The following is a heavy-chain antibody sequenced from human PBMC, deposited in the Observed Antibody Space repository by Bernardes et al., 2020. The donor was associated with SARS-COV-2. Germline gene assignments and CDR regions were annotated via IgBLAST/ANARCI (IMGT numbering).Heavy chain of an antibody. J-gene: IGHJ6*02. D-gene: IGHD3-9*01. CDR3: AKVDYYDISYAYGMDV. V-gene: IGHV3-23*01. Sequence: GGSLRLSCVASGLQFSNYAMSWVRQAPGKGLEWVSSLTGSGVTTYYADSVKGRFTISRDNSKNTLSLQMNTLRVEDTAVYYCAKVDYYDISYAYGMDVWGQGTTVTVSS. CDR1: GLQFSNYA. CDR2: LTGSGVTT.